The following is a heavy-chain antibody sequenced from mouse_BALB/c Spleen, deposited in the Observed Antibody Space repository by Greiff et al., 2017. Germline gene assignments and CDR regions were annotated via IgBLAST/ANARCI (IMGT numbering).Heavy chain of an antibody. CDR2: ISSGGST. D-gene: IGHD2-4*01. Sequence: EVKLMESGGGLVKPGGSLKLSCAASGFTFSSYAMSWVRQTPEKRLEWVASISSGGSTYYPDSVKGRFTISRDNARNILYLQMSSLRSEDTAMYYCARYDYDGVYWGQGTLVTVSA. J-gene: IGHJ3*01. CDR3: ARYDYDGVY. CDR1: GFTFSSYA. V-gene: IGHV5-6-5*01.